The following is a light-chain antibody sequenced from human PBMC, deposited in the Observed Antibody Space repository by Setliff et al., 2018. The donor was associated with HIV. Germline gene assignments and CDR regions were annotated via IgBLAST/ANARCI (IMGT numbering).Light chain of an antibody. CDR1: SSDVGGYSH. Sequence: QSALTQPASVSGSPGQSITISCTGTSSDVGGYSHVSWYQQHPGKAPKLIIYEVSNRTSGVSNRFSGSKSGNTASLTISGLQAEEEADYYCSSYTSSGTPVFGGGTKGTVL. J-gene: IGLJ3*02. CDR2: EVS. CDR3: SSYTSSGTPV. V-gene: IGLV2-14*01.